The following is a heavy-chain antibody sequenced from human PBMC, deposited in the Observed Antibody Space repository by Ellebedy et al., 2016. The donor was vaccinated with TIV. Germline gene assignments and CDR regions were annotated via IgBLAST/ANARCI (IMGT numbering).Heavy chain of an antibody. CDR3: ARATSGFDF. V-gene: IGHV3-13*01. Sequence: PGGSLRLSCAASGFTLTNYDMHWVRQATGKGLEWVSAISTAGDTYYAGSVKGRFTISRENAKNSLYLQMNSLRAGDTAVYYCARATSGFDFWGQGALVTVSS. CDR2: ISTAGDT. D-gene: IGHD3-10*01. CDR1: GFTLTNYD. J-gene: IGHJ4*02.